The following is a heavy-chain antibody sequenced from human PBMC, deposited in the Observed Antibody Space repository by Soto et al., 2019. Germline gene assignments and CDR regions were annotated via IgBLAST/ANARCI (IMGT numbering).Heavy chain of an antibody. CDR1: GYTFTSYA. Sequence: QVQLVQSGAEEKKPGASVKVSCKASGYTFTSYAMHWVRQAPGQRLEWMGWINAGNGNTKYSQKLQGRVTITRDTSASTAYMELSSLRSEGTPAYYSARNEVDLRALDYWGQGTLVTVSS. D-gene: IGHD5-12*01. J-gene: IGHJ4*02. CDR2: INAGNGNT. CDR3: ARNEVDLRALDY. V-gene: IGHV1-3*05.